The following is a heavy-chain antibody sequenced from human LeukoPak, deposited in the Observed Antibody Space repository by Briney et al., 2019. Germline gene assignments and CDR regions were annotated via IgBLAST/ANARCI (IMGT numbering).Heavy chain of an antibody. Sequence: SVKVSCKASGGTFSSYTISWVRQAPGQGLEWMGRIIPILGIANYAQKYQGRVTITADKSTSTAYMELSSLRSEDTAVYYCARDLGYDSSGYYYKSFDYWGQGTLVTVSS. CDR2: IIPILGIA. V-gene: IGHV1-69*04. J-gene: IGHJ4*02. CDR1: GGTFSSYT. D-gene: IGHD3-22*01. CDR3: ARDLGYDSSGYYYKSFDY.